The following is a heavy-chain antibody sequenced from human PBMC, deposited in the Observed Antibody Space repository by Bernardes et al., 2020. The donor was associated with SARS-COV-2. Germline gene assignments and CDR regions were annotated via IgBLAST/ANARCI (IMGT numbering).Heavy chain of an antibody. CDR2: ISSSSSTI. Sequence: GGSLRLSCAASGFTFSSYSMNWVRQAPGKGLEWVSYISSSSSTIYYADSVKGRFTISRDNAKNSLYLQMNSLGDEDTAVYYCARDRGYSYGPYYYGMDVWGQGTTVTVSS. CDR3: ARDRGYSYGPYYYGMDV. J-gene: IGHJ6*02. V-gene: IGHV3-48*02. D-gene: IGHD5-18*01. CDR1: GFTFSSYS.